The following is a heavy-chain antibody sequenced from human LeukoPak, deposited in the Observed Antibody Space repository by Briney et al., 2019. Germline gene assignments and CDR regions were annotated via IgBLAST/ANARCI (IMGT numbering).Heavy chain of an antibody. V-gene: IGHV4-34*01. J-gene: IGHJ4*02. Sequence: PSETLSLTCTVSGGSISSYYWSWIRQPPGKGLEWIGEINHSGSTNYNPSLKSRVTISVDTSKNQFSLKLSSVTAADTAVYYCARVRAVRGVIDWGQGTLVTVSS. D-gene: IGHD3-10*01. CDR1: GGSISSYY. CDR3: ARVRAVRGVID. CDR2: INHSGST.